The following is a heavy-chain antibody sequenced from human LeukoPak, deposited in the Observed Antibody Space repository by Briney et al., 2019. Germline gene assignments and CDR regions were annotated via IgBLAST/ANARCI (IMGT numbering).Heavy chain of an antibody. CDR2: IDPSDSFA. V-gene: IGHV5-10-1*04. Sequence: GESLKISCQGSGYNFTSYWISWVRQMPGKGLEWMGRIDPSDSFANYSPSFQGQVTISADKSISTAYLQWSSLKASDTAMYYCARAGNFDYWGQGTLVTVSS. D-gene: IGHD1-26*01. CDR3: ARAGNFDY. CDR1: GYNFTSYW. J-gene: IGHJ4*02.